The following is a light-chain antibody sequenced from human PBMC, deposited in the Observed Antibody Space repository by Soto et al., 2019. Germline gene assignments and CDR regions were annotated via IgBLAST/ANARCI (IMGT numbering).Light chain of an antibody. V-gene: IGLV1-44*01. J-gene: IGLJ1*01. CDR3: AAWDDRLSGCV. Sequence: QSVLTQSPSTSGTPGQKVTISCSGSSSNIGTNTVNWYQQLPGTAPKLLIYSNNQRPSGVPDRFSGSKSGTSGSLAISGLQSEAEADYYCAAWDDRLSGCVFGTGTKLTVL. CDR1: SSNIGTNT. CDR2: SNN.